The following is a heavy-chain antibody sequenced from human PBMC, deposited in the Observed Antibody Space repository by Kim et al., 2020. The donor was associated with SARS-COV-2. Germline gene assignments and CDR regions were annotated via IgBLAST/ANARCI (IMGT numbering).Heavy chain of an antibody. D-gene: IGHD3-16*02. CDR1: GGTFSSYA. Sequence: SVKVSCKASGGTFSSYAISWVRQAPGQGLEWMGGIIPIFGTANYAQKFQGRVTITAAESTSTAYMELSSLRSEDTAVYYCAGEGAGLRLGELSLYGPFDWYFDRWGRGTLVTVSS. V-gene: IGHV1-69*13. CDR3: AGEGAGLRLGELSLYGPFDWYFDR. CDR2: IIPIFGTA. J-gene: IGHJ2*01.